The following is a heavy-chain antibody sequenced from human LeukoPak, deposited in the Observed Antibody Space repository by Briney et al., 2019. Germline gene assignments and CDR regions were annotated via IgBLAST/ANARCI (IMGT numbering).Heavy chain of an antibody. CDR2: IYYSGST. CDR1: GGSISSYY. J-gene: IGHJ4*02. V-gene: IGHV4-59*01. CDR3: ATLNGILAGYRYFDY. Sequence: PSETLSLTCTVSGGSISSYYWSWIRQPPGKGLEWIGYIYYSGSTNYNPSLKSGVTISVVTYKNQFSLKLRSVTVADTGVYYCATLNGILAGYRYFDYWGQGTLVTVSS. D-gene: IGHD3-9*01.